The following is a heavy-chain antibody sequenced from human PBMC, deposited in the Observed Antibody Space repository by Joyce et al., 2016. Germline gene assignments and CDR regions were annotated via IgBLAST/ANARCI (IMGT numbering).Heavy chain of an antibody. D-gene: IGHD2-15*01. J-gene: IGHJ6*02. Sequence: QVQLQQSGPGLVKPSGTLSLTCVVLGGSLHNNNWWSWVRQPPGKGLEWIGEVYHTGSTDYNPSLKSRVTISVDKSNNQFSLVRTSVTAADTAVYYCATLPTRHYYNGMDVWGQGTTVTVSS. V-gene: IGHV4-4*02. CDR3: ATLPTRHYYNGMDV. CDR2: VYHTGST. CDR1: GGSLHNNNW.